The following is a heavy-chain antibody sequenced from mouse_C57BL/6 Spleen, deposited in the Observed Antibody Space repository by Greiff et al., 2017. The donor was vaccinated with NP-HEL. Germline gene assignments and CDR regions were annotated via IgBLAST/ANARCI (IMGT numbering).Heavy chain of an antibody. CDR2: INPSSGYT. CDR1: GYTFTSYT. V-gene: IGHV1-4*01. Sequence: VQLQESGAELARPGASVKMSCKASGYTFTSYTMHWVKQRPGQGLEWIGYINPSSGYTKYNQKFKDKATLTADKSSSTAYMQLSSLTSEDSAVYYCARLGDYEGYAMDYWGQGTSVTVSS. J-gene: IGHJ4*01. CDR3: ARLGDYEGYAMDY. D-gene: IGHD2-4*01.